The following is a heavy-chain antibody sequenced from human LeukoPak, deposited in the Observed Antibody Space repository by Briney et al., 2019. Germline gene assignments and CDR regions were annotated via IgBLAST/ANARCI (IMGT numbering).Heavy chain of an antibody. Sequence: PGRSLRLSCAASGFTFSSYAMHWVRQAPGKGLEWVAVISYDGSNKYYADSVKGRFTISRDNSKNTLYLQMNSLRAEDTAVCYCARGQGGNWFDPWGQGTLVTVSS. J-gene: IGHJ5*02. V-gene: IGHV3-30-3*01. CDR2: ISYDGSNK. CDR3: ARGQGGNWFDP. D-gene: IGHD3-16*01. CDR1: GFTFSSYA.